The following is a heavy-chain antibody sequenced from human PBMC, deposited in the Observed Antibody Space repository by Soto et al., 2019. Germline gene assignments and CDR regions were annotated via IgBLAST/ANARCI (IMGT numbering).Heavy chain of an antibody. J-gene: IGHJ6*03. V-gene: IGHV3-13*01. Sequence: EVQLVESGGGLVQPGGSLTLSCAASGFNLSAHDMHWVRQVKGKGLEWVSALGVAGNTFESASVKGRFTISRENAKNSMYLQMKSLRAGDTAVYFCARGADFWSGLRYYHYAYDLDVWGNGTTVTVSS. CDR1: GFNLSAHD. D-gene: IGHD3-3*01. CDR2: LGVAGNT. CDR3: ARGADFWSGLRYYHYAYDLDV.